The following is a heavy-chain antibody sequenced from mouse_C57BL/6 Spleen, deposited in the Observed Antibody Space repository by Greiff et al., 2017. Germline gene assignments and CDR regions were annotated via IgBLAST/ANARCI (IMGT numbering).Heavy chain of an antibody. D-gene: IGHD2-5*01. CDR1: GYAFSSSW. V-gene: IGHV1-64*01. CDR3: ARSYSNFLFDY. Sequence: QVQLQQSGPELVKPGASVKISCKASGYAFSSSWMNWVKQRPGKGLEWIGMIHPNSGSTNYNEKFKSKATLTVDKSSSTAYMQLSSLTSEDSAVYYCARSYSNFLFDYWGQGTTLTVSS. CDR2: IHPNSGST. J-gene: IGHJ2*01.